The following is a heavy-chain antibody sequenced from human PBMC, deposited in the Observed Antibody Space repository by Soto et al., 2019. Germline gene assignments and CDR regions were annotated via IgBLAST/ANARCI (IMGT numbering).Heavy chain of an antibody. CDR2: INPMFGTT. V-gene: IGHV1-69*01. CDR3: VRGVVVVTASQLGWFDP. CDR1: GGTFSSYT. D-gene: IGHD2-15*01. J-gene: IGHJ5*02. Sequence: QVQLVQSGAEVKKPGSSVMVSCKASGGTFSSYTISWVRQAPGQGLEWMGGINPMFGTTKYAQKFQGRVTITADESTSTAYMEMSSLRSEDTAVYYCVRGVVVVTASQLGWFDPWGQGTLVIVSS.